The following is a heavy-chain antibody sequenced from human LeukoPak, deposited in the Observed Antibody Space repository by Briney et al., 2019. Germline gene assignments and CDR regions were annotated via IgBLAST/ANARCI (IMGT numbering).Heavy chain of an antibody. CDR1: EFTVSSNY. J-gene: IGHJ4*02. V-gene: IGHV3-53*01. CDR3: ARGWVHFDY. Sequence: PGGSLRLSCAASEFTVSSNYMSWVRQAPGKGLEWVSIIYSGGNTYYADSVKGRFTISRDNSKNTLYLQMTSLRAEDTAVYYCARGWVHFDYWGQGTLVTVSS. D-gene: IGHD1-1*01. CDR2: IYSGGNT.